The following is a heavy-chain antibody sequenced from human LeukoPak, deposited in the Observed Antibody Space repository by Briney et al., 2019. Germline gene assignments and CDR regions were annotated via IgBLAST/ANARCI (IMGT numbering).Heavy chain of an antibody. J-gene: IGHJ4*02. D-gene: IGHD6-13*01. Sequence: GASAKVSCKASEYTFTSYDINWVRQATGQGLEWMGWMNPSSGSTGYAQKFQGRVTMTRDTSISTAYMELSSLRSEDKAVYYCAADGISAAGSGNYWGQGTLVTVSS. CDR3: AADGISAAGSGNY. CDR1: EYTFTSYD. CDR2: MNPSSGST. V-gene: IGHV1-8*01.